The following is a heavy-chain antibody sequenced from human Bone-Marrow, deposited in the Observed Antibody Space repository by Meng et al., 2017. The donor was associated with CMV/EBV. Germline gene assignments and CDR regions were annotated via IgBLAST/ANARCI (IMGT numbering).Heavy chain of an antibody. CDR1: GYTFTSYG. J-gene: IGHJ5*02. CDR3: ARARIEYSSSSGVGWFDP. CDR2: IIPILGIA. V-gene: IGHV1-69*10. Sequence: SVKVSCKASGYTFTSYGISWVRQAPGQGLEWMGGIIPILGIANYAQKFQGRVTITADKSTSTAYMELSSLRSEDTAVYYCARARIEYSSSSGVGWFDPWGQGTLVTVSS. D-gene: IGHD6-6*01.